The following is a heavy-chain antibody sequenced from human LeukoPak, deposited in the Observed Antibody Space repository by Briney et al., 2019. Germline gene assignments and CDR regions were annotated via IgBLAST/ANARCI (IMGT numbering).Heavy chain of an antibody. CDR2: IGSGSSPI. Sequence: GGSLRLSCAASGFTFSSYSMNWVRQAPGKGLEWFSYIGSGSSPIYYADSVEGRFTISRDNAKKSLYLQMSSLRDEDTAVYYCARDGSPLVRGVPNWFDPWGQGTLVTVSS. J-gene: IGHJ5*02. D-gene: IGHD3-10*01. CDR3: ARDGSPLVRGVPNWFDP. CDR1: GFTFSSYS. V-gene: IGHV3-48*02.